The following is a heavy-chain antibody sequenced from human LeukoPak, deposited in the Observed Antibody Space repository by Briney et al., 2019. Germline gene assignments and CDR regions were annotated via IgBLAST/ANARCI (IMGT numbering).Heavy chain of an antibody. V-gene: IGHV3-30*18. CDR1: GFTFSSYG. CDR2: ISYDGSNK. J-gene: IGHJ4*02. CDR3: AKDLSWVGATYFDY. Sequence: SGRSLRLSCAASGFTFSSYGMHWVRQAPGKGLEWVAVISYDGSNKYYADSVKGRFTISRDNSKNTLYLQMNSLRAEDTAVYYCAKDLSWVGATYFDYWGQGTLVTVSS. D-gene: IGHD1-26*01.